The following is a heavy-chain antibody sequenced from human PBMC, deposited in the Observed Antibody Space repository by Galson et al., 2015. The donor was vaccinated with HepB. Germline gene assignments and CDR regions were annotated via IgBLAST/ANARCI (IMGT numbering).Heavy chain of an antibody. J-gene: IGHJ6*03. CDR1: GFTFSSYG. Sequence: SLRLSCAASGFTFSSYGMHWVRQAPGKGLEWVAVISYDGSNKYYADSVKGRFTISRDNSKNTLYLQMNSLRAEDTAVYYCAKVGSGSYNHYYYYMDVWGKGTTVTVSS. V-gene: IGHV3-30*18. CDR2: ISYDGSNK. CDR3: AKVGSGSYNHYYYYMDV. D-gene: IGHD1-26*01.